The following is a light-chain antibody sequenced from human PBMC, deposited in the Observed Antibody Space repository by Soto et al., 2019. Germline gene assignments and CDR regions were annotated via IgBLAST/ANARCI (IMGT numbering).Light chain of an antibody. CDR3: SSYTSSSTLYV. J-gene: IGLJ1*01. CDR1: SSDVGGYNY. V-gene: IGLV2-14*01. CDR2: DVS. Sequence: QSALTQPASVSGSPGQSITISCTGNSSDVGGYNYVSWYQQHPGKAPKLMIYDVSNRPSGVSNRFSGSKSGNTACLTISGLQSEDEADYYCSSYTSSSTLYVFGTGTKLTVL.